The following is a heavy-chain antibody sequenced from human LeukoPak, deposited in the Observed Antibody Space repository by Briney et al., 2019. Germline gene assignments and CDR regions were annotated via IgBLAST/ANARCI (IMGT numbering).Heavy chain of an antibody. J-gene: IGHJ4*02. CDR2: ISASGST. CDR3: AREITVTRPFDY. D-gene: IGHD4-17*01. Sequence: PETLSLTCTVSNGSISIYYWSWVRQPAGKGLEWIGRISASGSTNYNPSLKSRVTMSVDTSKNQFSLKLSSVTAADTAVYYCAREITVTRPFDYWGQGTLVTVSS. V-gene: IGHV4-4*07. CDR1: NGSISIYY.